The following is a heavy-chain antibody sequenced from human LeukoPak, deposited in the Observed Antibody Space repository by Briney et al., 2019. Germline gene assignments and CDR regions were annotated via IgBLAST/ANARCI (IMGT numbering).Heavy chain of an antibody. V-gene: IGHV3-30*02. CDR1: GFTFSNYG. CDR2: IRYDGSNK. D-gene: IGHD3-9*01. J-gene: IGHJ4*02. Sequence: PGGSLRLSCAASGFTFSNYGMHWVRQAPGKGLEWVAFIRYDGSNKYYADSVKGRFTISRDNSKNTLYLQMNSLRAEDTAVYYCAKNTYYDILTGYLLDYWGQGTLVTVSS. CDR3: AKNTYYDILTGYLLDY.